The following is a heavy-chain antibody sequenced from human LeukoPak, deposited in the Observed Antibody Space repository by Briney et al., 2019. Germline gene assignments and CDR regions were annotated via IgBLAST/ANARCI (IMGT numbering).Heavy chain of an antibody. D-gene: IGHD3-16*02. J-gene: IGHJ4*02. V-gene: IGHV3-21*01. Sequence: GGSLRLSCAASGFTFGGYTMSWVRQAPGKGLQWVSTITSGGDYMYYADPAKGRFTISRDDSKNSLYLHMNSLRAEDTAVYYCARVSIFGVVIANDYWGQGTVVTVSS. CDR2: ITSGGDYM. CDR3: ARVSIFGVVIANDY. CDR1: GFTFGGYT.